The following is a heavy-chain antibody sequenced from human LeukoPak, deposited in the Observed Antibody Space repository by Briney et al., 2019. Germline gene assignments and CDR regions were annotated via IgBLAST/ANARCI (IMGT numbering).Heavy chain of an antibody. CDR1: GGSITSYY. CDR2: IYTSGST. J-gene: IGHJ4*02. D-gene: IGHD3-22*01. Sequence: PSETLSLTCTVSGGSITSYYWSWIRQPAGKGLEWIGRIYTSGSTNYNPPLKSRVTMSVDTPKNQFSLKLISVTAADTAVYYCARGTYYYDSSGFYKLDYWGQGTLVTVSS. CDR3: ARGTYYYDSSGFYKLDY. V-gene: IGHV4-4*07.